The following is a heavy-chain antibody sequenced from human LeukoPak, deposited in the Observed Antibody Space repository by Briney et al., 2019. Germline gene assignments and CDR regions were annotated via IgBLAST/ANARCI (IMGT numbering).Heavy chain of an antibody. CDR1: GGSISTYS. V-gene: IGHV4-59*01. CDR2: IKNNGGN. Sequence: SETLSLTCIVSGGSISTYSWNWIRQSPGQGLEWIGYIKNNGGNYNNPSLMGRVTISLDTSKNQFSLKLTSVTAADTAVYYCARDAGGTWFDPWGQGTLVTVSS. J-gene: IGHJ5*02. CDR3: ARDAGGTWFDP.